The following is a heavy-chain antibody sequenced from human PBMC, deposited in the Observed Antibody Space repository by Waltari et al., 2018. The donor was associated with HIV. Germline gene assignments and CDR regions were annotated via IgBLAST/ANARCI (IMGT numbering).Heavy chain of an antibody. CDR1: GFMFTTFW. J-gene: IGHJ4*02. CDR3: ATSRTFDY. Sequence: EVLLVESGGGLVQPGGSLRLPCTASGFMFTTFWMSWVRQAPGKGLEWVANIKQDGSEKYYVDSVKGRFTISRDNAKNSLYLQMNSLRAEDTAMYYCATSRTFDYWGQGTLVTVSS. V-gene: IGHV3-7*01. D-gene: IGHD2-2*01. CDR2: IKQDGSEK.